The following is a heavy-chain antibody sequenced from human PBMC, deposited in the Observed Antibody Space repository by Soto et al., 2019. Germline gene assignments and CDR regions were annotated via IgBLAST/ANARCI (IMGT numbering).Heavy chain of an antibody. CDR2: IYAGGAT. CDR3: ANLGLMDTAMVYNWFDP. CDR1: GFTVSSNY. J-gene: IGHJ5*02. V-gene: IGHV3-53*05. D-gene: IGHD5-18*01. Sequence: PGGSLRLSCAASGFTVSSNYMSWVRQAPGKGLEWVSLIYAGGATYYADSVKGRFTISRDNSKNTLYLQMNSLRAEDTAVYYCANLGLMDTAMVYNWFDPWGQG.